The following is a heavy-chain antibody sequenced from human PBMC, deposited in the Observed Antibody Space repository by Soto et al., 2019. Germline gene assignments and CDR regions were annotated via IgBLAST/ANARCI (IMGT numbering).Heavy chain of an antibody. D-gene: IGHD3-10*01. CDR3: ARKLLWFGELVYWFDP. V-gene: IGHV4-39*01. CDR2: IYYSGST. CDR1: GGPISSSSYY. J-gene: IGHJ5*02. Sequence: SETLSLTCTVSGGPISSSSYYWGWIRQPPGKGLEWIGSIYYSGSTYYNPSLKSRATISVDTSKNQFSLKLSSVTAADTAVYYCARKLLWFGELVYWFDPWGQGTLVTVSS.